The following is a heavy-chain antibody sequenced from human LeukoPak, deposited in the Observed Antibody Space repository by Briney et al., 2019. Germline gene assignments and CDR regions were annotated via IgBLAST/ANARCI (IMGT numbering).Heavy chain of an antibody. CDR2: ITPFNGDT. Sequence: ASVKVSCKSSGYTFTYRYLRWVRQAPGQALEWMGWITPFNGDTNYAQRFQDRVTITSDRSMSTVYMELSSLRSEDTAMFYCARSRGYYDSSGYPDNAFDIWGQGTMVTVSS. CDR1: GYTFTYRY. CDR3: ARSRGYYDSSGYPDNAFDI. J-gene: IGHJ3*02. V-gene: IGHV1-45*02. D-gene: IGHD3-22*01.